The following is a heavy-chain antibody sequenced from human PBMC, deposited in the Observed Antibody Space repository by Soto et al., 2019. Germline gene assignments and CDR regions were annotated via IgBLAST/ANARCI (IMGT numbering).Heavy chain of an antibody. CDR3: ARAVGDPLYYLDY. D-gene: IGHD6-19*01. Sequence: QVQLQESGPGLVRPSETLSLTCTVSSDPISSYYWIWIRQSPGKGLEWIGYTDYSGNTNYNPSLKSRVTISGDTSKNQFSLRLSSVTSVDTAVYYCARAVGDPLYYLDYWGQGTLVTVSS. CDR2: TDYSGNT. V-gene: IGHV4-59*08. J-gene: IGHJ4*02. CDR1: SDPISSYY.